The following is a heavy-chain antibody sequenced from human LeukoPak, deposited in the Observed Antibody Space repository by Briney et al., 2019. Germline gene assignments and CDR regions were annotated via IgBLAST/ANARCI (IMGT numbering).Heavy chain of an antibody. CDR1: GFTFSSYS. D-gene: IGHD3-10*01. CDR2: ISTSSSTI. V-gene: IGHV3-48*02. CDR3: ARSRGVSDY. Sequence: GGSLGLSCAASGFTFSSYSMNWVRQAPGKGLEWVSYISTSSSTIYYADSVKGRFTISRDNAKNSLYLQMSSLRDDDTAVYFCARSRGVSDYWGQGTLVTVSS. J-gene: IGHJ4*02.